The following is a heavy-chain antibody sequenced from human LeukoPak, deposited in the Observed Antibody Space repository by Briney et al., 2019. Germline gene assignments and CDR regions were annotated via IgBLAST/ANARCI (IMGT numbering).Heavy chain of an antibody. V-gene: IGHV1-2*02. CDR3: ARQTNGVYYY. Sequence: ASVTVSCKASGYTLTGYYIHRVRQAPRQGLEWRGWINPKSGATSYAQKFQGRVTLTRDTSVSTVYMELSSLRSDDTAVYYCARQTNGVYYYWGQGTLVAVSP. CDR1: GYTLTGYY. J-gene: IGHJ4*02. D-gene: IGHD2-8*01. CDR2: INPKSGAT.